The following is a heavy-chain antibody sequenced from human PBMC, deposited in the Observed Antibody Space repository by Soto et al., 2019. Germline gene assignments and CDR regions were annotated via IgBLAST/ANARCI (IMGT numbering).Heavy chain of an antibody. V-gene: IGHV3-30*18. J-gene: IGHJ6*02. CDR3: AKDVVVTAFYYYGMDV. D-gene: IGHD2-21*02. CDR1: GFTFSSYG. Sequence: GGSLRLSCAASGFTFSSYGMHWVRQAPGKGLEWVAVISYDGSNKYYADSEKGRFTITRDNSKNTLYLQMNSLRAEDTAVYYCAKDVVVTAFYYYGMDVWGQGTTVTVSS. CDR2: ISYDGSNK.